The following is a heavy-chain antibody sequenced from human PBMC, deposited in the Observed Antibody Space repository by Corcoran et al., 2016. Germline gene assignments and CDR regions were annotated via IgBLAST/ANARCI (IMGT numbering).Heavy chain of an antibody. V-gene: IGHV4-39*01. CDR2: IYYSGST. Sequence: QLQLQESGPGLVKPSETLSLTCTVSGGSISSSSYYWGWIRQPPGKGLEWIGSIYYSGSTYYNPSLKSRVTISVDTSKNQFSLKLSSVTAADTVGYYCASRIAVAGPDRHKTRGIGWFDPWGQGTLVTVSS. J-gene: IGHJ5*02. CDR3: ASRIAVAGPDRHKTRGIGWFDP. D-gene: IGHD6-19*01. CDR1: GGSISSSSYY.